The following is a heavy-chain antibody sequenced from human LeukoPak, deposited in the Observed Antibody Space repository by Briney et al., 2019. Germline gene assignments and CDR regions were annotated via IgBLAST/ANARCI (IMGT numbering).Heavy chain of an antibody. CDR3: ARDGDSSWDAFDI. V-gene: IGHV4-38-2*02. J-gene: IGHJ3*02. CDR2: IFHNGNT. D-gene: IGHD6-13*01. CDR1: GYSISSDYY. Sequence: PSETLSLTCTVSGYSISSDYYWGWIRQPPGKGLEWIGNIFHNGNTYYNPSLKSRVTMSIDTSKKQFSLKLRTATAADTAVYYCARDGDSSWDAFDIWGQGTMVTVSS.